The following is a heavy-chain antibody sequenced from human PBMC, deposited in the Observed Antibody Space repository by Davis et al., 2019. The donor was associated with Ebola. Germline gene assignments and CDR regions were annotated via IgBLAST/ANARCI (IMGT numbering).Heavy chain of an antibody. CDR3: ARLTVAGTAAYPYFDY. D-gene: IGHD1-7*01. V-gene: IGHV4-61*05. CDR1: GDSISSSNYY. Sequence: SETLSLTCTLSGDSISSSNYYWAWIRQPPGKGLEWIGYIYYSGSTNYNPSLKSRVTISVDKSKNQFSLKLKSITAADTAVYYCARLTVAGTAAYPYFDYWGQGTLVTVSS. J-gene: IGHJ4*02. CDR2: IYYSGST.